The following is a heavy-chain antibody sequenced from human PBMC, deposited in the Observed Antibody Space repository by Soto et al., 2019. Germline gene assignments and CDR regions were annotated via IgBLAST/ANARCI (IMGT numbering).Heavy chain of an antibody. J-gene: IGHJ6*02. CDR1: GGSISSSSYY. CDR2: IYYSGST. CDR3: ARHNTARGFYYYGMDV. D-gene: IGHD5-18*01. Sequence: SETLSLTCTVSGGSISSSSYYWGWIRQPPGKGLEWIGSIYYSGSTYYNPSLKSRVTISVDTSKSQFSLKLSSVTAADTALYYCARHNTARGFYYYGMDVWGQGTTVTVSS. V-gene: IGHV4-39*01.